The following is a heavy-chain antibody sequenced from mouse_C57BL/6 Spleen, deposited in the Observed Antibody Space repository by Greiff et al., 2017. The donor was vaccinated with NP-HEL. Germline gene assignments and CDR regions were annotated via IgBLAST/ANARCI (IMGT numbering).Heavy chain of an antibody. J-gene: IGHJ4*01. CDR2: IYPRSGNT. Sequence: QVQLQQSGAELARPGASVKLSCKASGYTFTSYGISWVKQRTGQGLEWIGEIYPRSGNTYYNEKFKGKATLTADKSSSTAYMELRSLTSEDSAVYDCARRGETDCGEARGGDYWGQGTSVTVSS. D-gene: IGHD2-13*01. CDR1: GYTFTSYG. CDR3: ARRGETDCGEARGGDY. V-gene: IGHV1-81*01.